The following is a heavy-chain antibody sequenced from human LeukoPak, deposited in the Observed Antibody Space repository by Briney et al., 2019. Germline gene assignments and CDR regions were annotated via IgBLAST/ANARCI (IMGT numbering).Heavy chain of an antibody. CDR2: IKQDGSEK. V-gene: IGHV3-7*01. CDR1: EFTLITYS. Sequence: GGSLRLSCAASEFTLITYSMSWVRQAPGKGLEWVANIKQDGSEKYYVDSVQGRFTISRDNAKNTLYLQMNSLRAEDTAVYYCAGDRYYYDSGGFTIWGRGTLVTVSS. J-gene: IGHJ4*02. D-gene: IGHD3-22*01. CDR3: AGDRYYYDSGGFTI.